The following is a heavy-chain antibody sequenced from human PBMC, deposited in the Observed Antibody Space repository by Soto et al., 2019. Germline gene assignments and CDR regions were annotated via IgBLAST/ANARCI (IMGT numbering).Heavy chain of an antibody. CDR2: INHSGST. V-gene: IGHV4-34*01. CDR3: ARVVRFYSSSPQRGYYYYGMDV. J-gene: IGHJ6*02. Sequence: QVQLQQWGAGLLKPSETLSLTCAVYGGSFSGYYWSWIRQPPGKGLEGIGEINHSGSTNYNTSLKSRVTISVDPSKNQFSLKLSSVTAADTAVYYCARVVRFYSSSPQRGYYYYGMDVWGQGTTVTVSS. D-gene: IGHD6-6*01. CDR1: GGSFSGYY.